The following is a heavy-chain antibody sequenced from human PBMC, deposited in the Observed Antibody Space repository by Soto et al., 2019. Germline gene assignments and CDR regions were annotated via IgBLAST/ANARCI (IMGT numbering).Heavy chain of an antibody. CDR2: IYYSGST. Sequence: QVQLQESGPGLVKPSQTLSLTCTVSGGSISSGGYYWSWIRQHPGKGLEWIGYIYYSGSTYYNPSPXSXXTKAVDTPKNLSSLKLSSVNAADTTIDYGARAPLTWGQGTLVTVSS. CDR3: ARAPLT. CDR1: GGSISSGGYY. V-gene: IGHV4-31*03. J-gene: IGHJ5*02.